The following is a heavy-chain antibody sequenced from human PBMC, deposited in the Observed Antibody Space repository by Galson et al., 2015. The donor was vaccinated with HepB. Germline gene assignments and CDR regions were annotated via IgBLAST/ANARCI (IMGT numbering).Heavy chain of an antibody. D-gene: IGHD4-23*01. Sequence: SLRLSCAASGFTFSSYGMHWVRQAPGKGLEWVAVIWYDGSNKYYADSVKGRFTISRDNAKNSLYLQMNSLRAEDTAVYYCASETVVKDYWGQGTLDTVSS. V-gene: IGHV3-33*01. CDR3: ASETVVKDY. CDR2: IWYDGSNK. J-gene: IGHJ4*02. CDR1: GFTFSSYG.